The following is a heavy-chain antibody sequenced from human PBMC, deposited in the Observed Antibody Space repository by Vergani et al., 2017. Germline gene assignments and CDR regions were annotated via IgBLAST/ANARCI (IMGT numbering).Heavy chain of an antibody. CDR2: ISYDGSNK. D-gene: IGHD3-10*01. CDR3: ARSLWFGELVNPFDY. CDR1: VFTSSSSG. Sequence: QVHLVESGGGVVQPGRSLRLSCAASVFTSSSSGMPWVRQAPGKGLEWVAVISYDGSNKYYADSVKGRFTISRDNSKNSLYLQMNSLRAEDTAVYYGARSLWFGELVNPFDYWGQGTLVTVSS. J-gene: IGHJ4*02. V-gene: IGHV3-30*19.